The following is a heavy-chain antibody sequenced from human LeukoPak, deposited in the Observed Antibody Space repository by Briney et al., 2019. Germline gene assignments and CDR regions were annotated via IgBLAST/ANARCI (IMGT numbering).Heavy chain of an antibody. CDR1: GFTFSSYS. CDR2: ISGSSGTI. D-gene: IGHD2-21*02. CDR3: ARLPYCGGDCYLTIDY. V-gene: IGHV3-48*01. Sequence: PGGSLRPSCAASGFTFSSYSMNWVRQAPGKGLEWVSYISGSSGTIYYADSVKGRFTISRDNAKNSLYLQMNSLRAEDTAVYYCARLPYCGGDCYLTIDYWGQGTLVTVSS. J-gene: IGHJ4*02.